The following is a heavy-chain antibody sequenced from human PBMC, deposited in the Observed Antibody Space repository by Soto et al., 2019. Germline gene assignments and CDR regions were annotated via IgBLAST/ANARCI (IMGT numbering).Heavy chain of an antibody. CDR1: GGSISSGGYY. CDR3: ARSVFP. J-gene: IGHJ5*02. CDR2: IYYIGST. Sequence: KPSETLSLTCTVSGGSISSGGYYWNWIRQHPGKGLERIGYIYYIGSTYYNPSLKGRVTISLDTSKNQFSLKLSSVTAADTAVYYCARSVFPWGQGTLVTVSS. V-gene: IGHV4-31*03.